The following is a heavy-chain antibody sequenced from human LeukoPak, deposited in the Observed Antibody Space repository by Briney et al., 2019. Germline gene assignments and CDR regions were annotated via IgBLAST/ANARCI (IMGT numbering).Heavy chain of an antibody. CDR2: TYYRSERYH. D-gene: IGHD2/OR15-2a*01. CDR1: GDRVSSNSAA. CDR3: ARISLSTLHI. J-gene: IGHJ3*02. Sequence: SRTLSLTFAISGDRVSSNSAAWNWLRQSPSRGLEWLGRTYYRSERYHDYAVSVKSRISINPATSKNQFSLQLNSVTPEDTAVYYCARISLSTLHIWGQGTMVTVSS. V-gene: IGHV6-1*01.